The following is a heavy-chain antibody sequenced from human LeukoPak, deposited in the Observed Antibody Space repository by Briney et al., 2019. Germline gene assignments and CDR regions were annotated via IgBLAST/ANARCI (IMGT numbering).Heavy chain of an antibody. CDR2: INHSGST. CDR1: GGSFSGYC. D-gene: IGHD3-10*01. Sequence: PSETLSLTCAASGGSFSGYCWSWIRQPPGKGLEWIGEINHSGSTNYNPSLKSRVTISVDTSRNQFSLKLTSVTAADTALYYCATTMVGVEVRCFDYWGQGTLVTVSS. J-gene: IGHJ4*02. V-gene: IGHV4-34*01. CDR3: ATTMVGVEVRCFDY.